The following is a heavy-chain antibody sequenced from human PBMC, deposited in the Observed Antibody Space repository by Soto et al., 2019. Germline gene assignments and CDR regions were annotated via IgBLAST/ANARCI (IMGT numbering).Heavy chain of an antibody. J-gene: IGHJ4*02. D-gene: IGHD3-22*01. CDR3: ARERHYYDSSGYYYPDFDY. Sequence: EVQLVESGGGLGQPGGSLRLSCAASGFTFSSYWMSWVRQAPGKGLVWVANIKQDGSEKYYVDSVKGRFTISRDNAKNSLYLQMNSLRAEDKAVYYCARERHYYDSSGYYYPDFDYWGQGTLVTVSS. CDR2: IKQDGSEK. CDR1: GFTFSSYW. V-gene: IGHV3-7*01.